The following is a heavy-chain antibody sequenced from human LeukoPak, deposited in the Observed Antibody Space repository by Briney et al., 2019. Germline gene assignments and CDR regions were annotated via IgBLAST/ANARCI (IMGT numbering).Heavy chain of an antibody. CDR3: AKVMTTVTTEDAFDI. Sequence: GGSLRLSCAAPGFTFDDYAMHWVRQAPGKGLEWVSGISWISGNIGYADSVKGRFTISRDNSKNTLYLQMNSLRAEDTAVYYCAKVMTTVTTEDAFDIWGQGTMVTVSS. CDR2: ISWISGNI. CDR1: GFTFDDYA. V-gene: IGHV3-9*01. J-gene: IGHJ3*02. D-gene: IGHD4-17*01.